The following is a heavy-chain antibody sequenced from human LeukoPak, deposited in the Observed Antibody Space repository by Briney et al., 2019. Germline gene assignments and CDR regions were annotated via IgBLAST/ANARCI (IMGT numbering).Heavy chain of an antibody. V-gene: IGHV3-48*01. J-gene: IGHJ6*02. D-gene: IGHD3-10*01. CDR2: ISSSSSTI. CDR3: ARSAFSAMVRGVRTYYGMDV. CDR1: GFTFSSYS. Sequence: GGSLRLSCAASGFTFSSYSMNWVRQAPGKGLEWVSYISSSSSTIYYADSVKGRFTISRDNAKNSLYLQMNSLRAEDTAVYYCARSAFSAMVRGVRTYYGMDVWGQGTTVTVSS.